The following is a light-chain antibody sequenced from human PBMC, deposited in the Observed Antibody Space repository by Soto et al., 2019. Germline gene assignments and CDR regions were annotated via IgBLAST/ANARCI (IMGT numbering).Light chain of an antibody. CDR1: SSNIGGNS. CDR2: DDN. Sequence: QSVLTQPPSVSAAPGQKVTISCSGSSSNIGGNSVSWYQQLPGTAPKLLIYDDNKRPSGIPDRFSGSKSGTSATLGITGFQTGDEADYYCGSWDSSLSAHVFAPGTKVTVL. V-gene: IGLV1-51*01. CDR3: GSWDSSLSAHV. J-gene: IGLJ1*01.